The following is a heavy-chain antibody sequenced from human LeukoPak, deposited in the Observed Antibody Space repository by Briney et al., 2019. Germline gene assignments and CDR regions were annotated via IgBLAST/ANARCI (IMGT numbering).Heavy chain of an antibody. V-gene: IGHV3-9*01. CDR3: AKDASSRAYDSSGYRDY. Sequence: PGRSLRLSCAASGFTFDDYAMHWVRQAPGKGLEWVSGISWNSGSIGYADSVKGRFTISRDNAKNSLYLQMNSLRAEDTALYYCAKDASSRAYDSSGYRDYWGQGTLVTVSS. CDR1: GFTFDDYA. D-gene: IGHD3-22*01. J-gene: IGHJ4*02. CDR2: ISWNSGSI.